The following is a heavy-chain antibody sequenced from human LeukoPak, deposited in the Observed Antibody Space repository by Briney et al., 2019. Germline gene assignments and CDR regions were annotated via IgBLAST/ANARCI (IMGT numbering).Heavy chain of an antibody. CDR3: ARLRGSYYYYYYKDV. D-gene: IGHD3-10*01. V-gene: IGHV5-51*01. Sequence: GESLKISCKGSGYSFTSYWIGWVRQMPGKGLEWMGIIYPGDSDTRYSPSFQGQVTISADKSISTAYLQWSSLKASDTAMYYCARLRGSYYYYYYKDVWGKGTTVTVSS. J-gene: IGHJ6*03. CDR2: IYPGDSDT. CDR1: GYSFTSYW.